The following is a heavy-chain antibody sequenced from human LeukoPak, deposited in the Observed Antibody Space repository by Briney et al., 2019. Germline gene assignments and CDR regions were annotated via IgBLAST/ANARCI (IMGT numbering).Heavy chain of an antibody. CDR1: GFTFTNYY. Sequence: ASVKVSCKASGFTFTNYYVHWVRQAPGQGLEWMGRINPSDGSTNYAQKLQGSVTMTRDTPTSTVYMELSSLRSEDTAVYYCARSWKRYWYFDLWGRDTLVTVSS. V-gene: IGHV1-46*04. CDR3: ARSWKRYWYFDL. CDR2: INPSDGST. D-gene: IGHD1-1*01. J-gene: IGHJ2*01.